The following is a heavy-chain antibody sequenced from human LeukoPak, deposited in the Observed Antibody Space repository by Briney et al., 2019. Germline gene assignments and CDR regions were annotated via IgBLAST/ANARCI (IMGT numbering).Heavy chain of an antibody. Sequence: VKVSCKASGGTFSSYAISWVRQAPGQGLEWMGGIIPIFGTANYAQKFQGRVTITADESTSTAYMELSSLRSEDTAVYYCARDLGGLSGYFGYFDYWGQGTLVTVSS. J-gene: IGHJ4*02. V-gene: IGHV1-69*01. CDR3: ARDLGGLSGYFGYFDY. CDR1: GGTFSSYA. D-gene: IGHD3-22*01. CDR2: IIPIFGTA.